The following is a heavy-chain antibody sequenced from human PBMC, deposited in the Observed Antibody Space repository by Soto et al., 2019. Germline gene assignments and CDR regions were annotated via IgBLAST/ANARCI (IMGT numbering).Heavy chain of an antibody. D-gene: IGHD3-22*01. V-gene: IGHV3-74*01. Sequence: EVQLVESGGALVQPGGSLRLSCAASGFTFSSYWMHWVRQAPGKGLVWVSRINGDGSTTTYADSVKGRFIISRDNAKNMLYLQMNSLTAEDTAVYYCARPRYDGSGTPFDHWGQGPLVTVSS. J-gene: IGHJ4*02. CDR3: ARPRYDGSGTPFDH. CDR2: INGDGSTT. CDR1: GFTFSSYW.